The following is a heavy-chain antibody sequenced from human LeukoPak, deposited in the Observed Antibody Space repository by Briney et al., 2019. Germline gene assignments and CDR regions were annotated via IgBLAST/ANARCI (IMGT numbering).Heavy chain of an antibody. D-gene: IGHD2-2*02. J-gene: IGHJ6*03. V-gene: IGHV1-69*13. CDR3: ARGPIDNIVVVPAAIGYYYYMDV. Sequence: GASVKVSCKASGGTFSSYAISWVRQAPGQGLEWMGGIIPIFGTANYAQKFQGRVTITADESTSTAYMELSSLRSEDTAVYYCARGPIDNIVVVPAAIGYYYYMDVWGKGTTVTVSS. CDR2: IIPIFGTA. CDR1: GGTFSSYA.